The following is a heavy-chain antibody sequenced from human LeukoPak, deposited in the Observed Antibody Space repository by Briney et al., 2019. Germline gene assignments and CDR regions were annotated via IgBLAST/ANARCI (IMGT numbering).Heavy chain of an antibody. Sequence: GESLRLSCAASGFTFSIYWMHWVRQAPGKGLMWVSRINSDGSTTGYADSVKGRFTISRDNAKNTLYLQMNSLRAEDTAVYYCARGWSYFDYWGQGTLVTVSS. V-gene: IGHV3-74*01. CDR3: ARGWSYFDY. CDR2: INSDGSTT. J-gene: IGHJ4*02. CDR1: GFTFSIYW. D-gene: IGHD2-15*01.